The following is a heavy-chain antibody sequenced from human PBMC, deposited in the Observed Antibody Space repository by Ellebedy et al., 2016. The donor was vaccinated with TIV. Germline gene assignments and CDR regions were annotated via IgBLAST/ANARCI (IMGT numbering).Heavy chain of an antibody. J-gene: IGHJ5*02. CDR3: AYGEGSSDWFDP. CDR1: GSISTSYW. D-gene: IGHD6-19*01. CDR2: IDPSDSYT. V-gene: IGHV5-10-1*01. Sequence: GESLKISCKVSGSISTSYWISWVRQMPGKGLEWMGRIDPSDSYTKYSPSFQGHVTISADKSINTAYLQWSSLKASDTAMFSCAYGEGSSDWFDPWGQGTLVTVSS.